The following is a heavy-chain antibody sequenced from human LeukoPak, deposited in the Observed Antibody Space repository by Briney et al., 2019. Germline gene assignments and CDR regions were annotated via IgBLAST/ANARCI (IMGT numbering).Heavy chain of an antibody. CDR1: GGPISSHY. CDR2: IDNSGRT. D-gene: IGHD1-20*01. CDR3: ARYSLNGNNDFDI. Sequence: SVTLSLTCTVSGGPISSHYWSWIRQPPGKGLEWIGYIDNSGRTNYNPSLMSRVTISADTSKNEVSLNVTSVTAADTAVYYCARYSLNGNNDFDIWGQGTMVTISS. J-gene: IGHJ3*02. V-gene: IGHV4-59*11.